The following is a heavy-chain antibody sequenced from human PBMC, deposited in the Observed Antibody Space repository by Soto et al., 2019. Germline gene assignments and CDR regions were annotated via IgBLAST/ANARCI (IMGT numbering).Heavy chain of an antibody. Sequence: GGSLRLSCEASGFTFSDYGMHLVRQAPGKGLEWVAVIWYDGTNNYYADSVKGRFTISRDNSKNTLYLQMNRLRAEDTAVYYCARDGGRYNWNDEVWENWFDPWGQGTLVTVSS. D-gene: IGHD1-20*01. CDR3: ARDGGRYNWNDEVWENWFDP. CDR2: IWYDGTNN. J-gene: IGHJ5*02. CDR1: GFTFSDYG. V-gene: IGHV3-33*01.